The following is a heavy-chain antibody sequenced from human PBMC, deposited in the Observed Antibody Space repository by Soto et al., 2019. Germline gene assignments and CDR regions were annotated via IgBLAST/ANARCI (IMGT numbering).Heavy chain of an antibody. CDR1: GGSISSGDYY. CDR2: IYYSGST. J-gene: IGHJ5*02. CDR3: ARDSVRHWFDP. Sequence: PSETLSLTCTVSGGSISSGDYYWSWIRQPPGKGLEWIGYIYYSGSTYYNPSLKSRVTISVDTSKNQFPLKLSSVTAADTAVYYCARDSVRHWFDPWGQGTLVTVS. D-gene: IGHD3-16*01. V-gene: IGHV4-30-4*01.